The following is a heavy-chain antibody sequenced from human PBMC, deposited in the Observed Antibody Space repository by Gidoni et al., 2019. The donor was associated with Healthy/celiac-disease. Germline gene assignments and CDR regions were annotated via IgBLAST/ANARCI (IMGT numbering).Heavy chain of an antibody. Sequence: QVQLQQWGAGLLKPSETLSLTGAVYGGSFSGYYWSWIRQPPGKGLEWIGEINHSGSTNYNPSLKSRVTISVDTSKNQFSLKLSSVTAADTAVYYCARERYNWNVVRWFDPWGQGTLVTVSS. CDR2: INHSGST. CDR3: ARERYNWNVVRWFDP. V-gene: IGHV4-34*01. J-gene: IGHJ5*02. D-gene: IGHD1-20*01. CDR1: GGSFSGYY.